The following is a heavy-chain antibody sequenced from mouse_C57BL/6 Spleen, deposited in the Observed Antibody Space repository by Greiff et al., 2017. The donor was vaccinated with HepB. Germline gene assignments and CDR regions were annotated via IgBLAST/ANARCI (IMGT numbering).Heavy chain of an antibody. CDR2: IYPGGGYT. D-gene: IGHD3-3*01. CDR1: GYTFTNYW. Sequence: VKVVESGAELVRPGTSVKMSCKASGYTFTNYWIGWAKQRPGHGLEWIGDIYPGGGYTNYNEKFKGKATLTADKSSSTAYMQFSSLTSEDSAIYYCARGTAAADYFDYWGQGTTLTVSS. CDR3: ARGTAAADYFDY. V-gene: IGHV1-63*01. J-gene: IGHJ2*01.